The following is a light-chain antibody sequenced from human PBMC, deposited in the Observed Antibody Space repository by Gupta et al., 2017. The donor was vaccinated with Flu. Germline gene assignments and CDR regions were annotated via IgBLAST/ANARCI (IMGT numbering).Light chain of an antibody. CDR2: DNS. Sequence: QSVLTQPPSVSAAPGQKVTISCSGSRSNIGIHYVSWYQQLPGTAPRLLIYDNSKRPSLIPDRFSGSKSGTSATLGITGLQTGDEADYYCVTWDDSLGGFNLVFGGGTKLTVL. CDR3: VTWDDSLGGFNLV. CDR1: RSNIGIHY. V-gene: IGLV1-51*01. J-gene: IGLJ3*02.